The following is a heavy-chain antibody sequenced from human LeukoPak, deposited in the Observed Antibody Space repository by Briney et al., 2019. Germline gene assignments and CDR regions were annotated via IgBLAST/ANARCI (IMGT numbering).Heavy chain of an antibody. CDR2: ISYDGSNK. CDR1: GFTFSSYA. D-gene: IGHD2-2*01. V-gene: IGHV3-30-3*01. Sequence: GGSLRLSCAASGFTFSSYAMHWVRQAPGKGLEWVAVISYDGSNKYYADSVKGRFTISRDNSKNTLYLQMNSLRAEDTAVYYCARDGKFVVVPAAIAKHFDYWGQGTLVTVSS. CDR3: ARDGKFVVVPAAIAKHFDY. J-gene: IGHJ4*02.